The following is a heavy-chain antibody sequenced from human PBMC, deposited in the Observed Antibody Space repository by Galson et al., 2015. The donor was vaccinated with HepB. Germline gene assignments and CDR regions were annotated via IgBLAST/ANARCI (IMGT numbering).Heavy chain of an antibody. Sequence: SLRLSCAASGFTFSSYEMNWVRQAPGKGLEWVSYISSSGSTIYYADSVKGRFTISRDNAKNSLYLQMNSLRAEDTAVYYCARARSLLWFGELLEGMDVWGQGTTVTVSS. D-gene: IGHD3-10*01. CDR3: ARARSLLWFGELLEGMDV. J-gene: IGHJ6*02. CDR1: GFTFSSYE. V-gene: IGHV3-48*03. CDR2: ISSSGSTI.